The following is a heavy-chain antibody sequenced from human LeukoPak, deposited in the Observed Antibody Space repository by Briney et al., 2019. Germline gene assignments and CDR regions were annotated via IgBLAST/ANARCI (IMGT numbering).Heavy chain of an antibody. D-gene: IGHD1-26*01. CDR2: IYHSGNT. J-gene: IGHJ4*02. Sequence: SETLSLTCTVSGYSISSGYYWAWIRQPPGKGLEWIGSIYHSGNTYYKPSLKSRVTISVDTSKNQFSLKLSSVTAADTAVYYCAVVGAPTGVDYWGQGTLVTVSS. V-gene: IGHV4-38-2*02. CDR1: GYSISSGYY. CDR3: AVVGAPTGVDY.